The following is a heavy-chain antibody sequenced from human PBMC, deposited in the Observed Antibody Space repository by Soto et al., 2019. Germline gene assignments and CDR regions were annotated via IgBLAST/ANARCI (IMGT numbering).Heavy chain of an antibody. CDR2: ISAYNGNT. Sequence: QVQLVQSGAEVKKPGASVKVSCKASGYTFTSYGISWVRQAPGQGLEWMGWISAYNGNTNYAQKLQGRVTMTTDTPTSTAYMELRSVRSDDTVVDYCARDTYGSGAGFWGQGALVTVSS. CDR1: GYTFTSYG. D-gene: IGHD3-10*01. J-gene: IGHJ4*02. V-gene: IGHV1-18*01. CDR3: ARDTYGSGAGF.